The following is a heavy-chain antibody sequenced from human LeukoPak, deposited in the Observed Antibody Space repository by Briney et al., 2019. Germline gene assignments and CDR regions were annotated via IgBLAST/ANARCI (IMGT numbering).Heavy chain of an antibody. CDR2: INPNSGGT. Sequence: GASVKVSCKASGYTFTGHYMHWVRQAPGQGLEWMVWINPNSGGTNYAQKFQGRVTMTRDTSISTAYMELSRLRSDDTAVYYCARVSGTWSAFDIWGQGTMVTVSS. V-gene: IGHV1-2*02. CDR1: GYTFTGHY. J-gene: IGHJ3*02. D-gene: IGHD1-7*01. CDR3: ARVSGTWSAFDI.